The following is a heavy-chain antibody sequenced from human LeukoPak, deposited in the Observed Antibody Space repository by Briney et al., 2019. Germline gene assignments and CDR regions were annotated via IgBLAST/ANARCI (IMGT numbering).Heavy chain of an antibody. V-gene: IGHV4-39*07. D-gene: IGHD4-23*01. J-gene: IGHJ1*01. CDR1: GGSISTSSYY. Sequence: KTSETLSLTCTVSGGSISTSSYYWGWVRQPPGKGLEWIGNIFYSGSTYYSPSLKSRVTISLDTSKNQFSLKLSSVTAADTAVYYCARAYGGNSQYFQHWGQGTLVTVSS. CDR2: IFYSGST. CDR3: ARAYGGNSQYFQH.